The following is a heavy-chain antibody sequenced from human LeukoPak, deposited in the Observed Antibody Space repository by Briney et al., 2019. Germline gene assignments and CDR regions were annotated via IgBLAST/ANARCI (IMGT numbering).Heavy chain of an antibody. CDR3: ARGIGCSSTSCYDANWFDP. Sequence: SVKVSCKASGGTFSSYAISWVRQAPGQGLEWMGRIIPILGIANYAQKFLGRVTITADKSTSTAYMELSSLRSEDTAVYYCARGIGCSSTSCYDANWFDPWGQGTLVTVSS. CDR1: GGTFSSYA. J-gene: IGHJ5*02. CDR2: IIPILGIA. V-gene: IGHV1-69*04. D-gene: IGHD2-2*01.